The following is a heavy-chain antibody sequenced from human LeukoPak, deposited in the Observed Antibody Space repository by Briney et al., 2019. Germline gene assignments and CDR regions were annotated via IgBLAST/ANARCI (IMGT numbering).Heavy chain of an antibody. V-gene: IGHV1-24*01. J-gene: IGHJ4*02. D-gene: IGHD1-26*01. CDR2: FDPEDGET. CDR1: GYTLTELS. CDR3: ATGVSFALGAYYFDY. Sequence: GASVKASCKVSGYTLTELSMHWVRQAPGKGLEWMGGFDPEDGETIYAQKFQGRVTMTEDTSTDTAYMELSSLRSEDTAVYYCATGVSFALGAYYFDYWGQGTLVTVSS.